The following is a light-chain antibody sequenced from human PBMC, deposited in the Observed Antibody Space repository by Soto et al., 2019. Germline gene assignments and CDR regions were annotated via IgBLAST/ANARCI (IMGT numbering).Light chain of an antibody. J-gene: IGKJ5*01. CDR3: QQLHDYPIT. CDR2: GAS. CDR1: QSVSSY. V-gene: IGKV3-11*01. Sequence: EIVLTQSPATLSLSPGERATLSCRASQSVSSYLAWYQQKPGQAPRLLIYGASSRATGIPDRFSGSGSGTDFTLTISSLQPEDFVTYYCQQLHDYPITFGQGTRLEI.